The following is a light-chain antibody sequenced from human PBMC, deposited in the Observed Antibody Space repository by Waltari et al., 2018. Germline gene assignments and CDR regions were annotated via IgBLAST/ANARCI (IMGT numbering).Light chain of an antibody. CDR2: EVN. V-gene: IGLV2-14*01. Sequence: QSALTQPASVSGSPGQSITISCTATSSDVGSYNSVSWYQQHPGKTPRLMIYEVNNRPSGVSNRFSASKSGDTASLTISGLQAEDEADYYCCSFTTTNTWVFGGGTKLTVL. CDR3: CSFTTTNTWV. J-gene: IGLJ2*01. CDR1: SSDVGSYNS.